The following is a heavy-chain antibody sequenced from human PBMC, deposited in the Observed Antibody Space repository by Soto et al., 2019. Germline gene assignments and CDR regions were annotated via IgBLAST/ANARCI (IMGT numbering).Heavy chain of an antibody. J-gene: IGHJ4*02. Sequence: ASVKVSCKASGYTFTSYGISWVRQAPGQGLEWMGWISAYNGNTNYAQKLQGRVTMTTDTATSTAYMELRSLRSDDTAVYYCARAPMVRGVILFDYWGQGTLVTVSS. D-gene: IGHD3-10*01. V-gene: IGHV1-18*04. CDR2: ISAYNGNT. CDR1: GYTFTSYG. CDR3: ARAPMVRGVILFDY.